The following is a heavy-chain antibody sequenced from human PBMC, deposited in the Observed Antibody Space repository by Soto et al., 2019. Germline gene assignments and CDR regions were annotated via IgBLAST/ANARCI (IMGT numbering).Heavy chain of an antibody. CDR3: ANRLTGHGMAV. J-gene: IGHJ6*01. Sequence: QITLKESGPTLVKPTQTLTLTCTFSGFSLTTGGVGVGWFRQPPGKALEWLADLYWNTEKNHSPSLRGRLIIAKDTSRDQVFLTVTNVDPTDTATYYFANRLTGHGMAVWGQGTTVTVSS. CDR2: LYWNTEK. V-gene: IGHV2-5*01. CDR1: GFSLTTGGVG. D-gene: IGHD3-16*01.